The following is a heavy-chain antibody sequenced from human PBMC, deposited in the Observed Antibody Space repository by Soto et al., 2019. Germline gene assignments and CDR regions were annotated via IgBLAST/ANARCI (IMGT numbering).Heavy chain of an antibody. D-gene: IGHD2-21*02. V-gene: IGHV4-59*01. CDR3: ARDLWGYCGTDCYPLDV. CDR2: LYNTGST. J-gene: IGHJ6*02. Sequence: PWETLSLTCKVSGGCRSRDYWSWIGQTTGKGLEWIGYLYNTGSTIYNPSLESRVTISVDTSKNQFSLKLNSVTAADTAVYYCARDLWGYCGTDCYPLDVWGPGTTVTVS. CDR1: GGCRSRDY.